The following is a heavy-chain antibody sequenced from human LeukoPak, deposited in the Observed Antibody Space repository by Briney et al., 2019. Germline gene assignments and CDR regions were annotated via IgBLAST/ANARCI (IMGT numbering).Heavy chain of an antibody. CDR3: ARHEGYSYGYGMIAFDI. D-gene: IGHD5-18*01. J-gene: IGHJ3*02. CDR2: IYYSGST. V-gene: IGHV4-59*08. CDR1: GGSISSYY. Sequence: PSETLSLTCTVSGGSISSYYWSWIRQPPGKGLEWIGYIYYSGSTNYNPSLKSRVTISVDTSKNQFSLKLSSVTAAGTAVYYCARHEGYSYGYGMIAFDIWGQGTMVTVSS.